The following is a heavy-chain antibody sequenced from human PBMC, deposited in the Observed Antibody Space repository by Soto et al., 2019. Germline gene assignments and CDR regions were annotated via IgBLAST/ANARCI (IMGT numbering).Heavy chain of an antibody. V-gene: IGHV3-11*06. Sequence: GGSLRLSCAASGFTFSDYYMSWIRQAPGKGLEWVAYVGCNSGYTNYADSVKGRFTISRDDPKKTLYLEMNSLRGQDTAVYYCARGGVGMVVSTTRLLNWGQGTLVTVSS. D-gene: IGHD2-15*01. J-gene: IGHJ4*02. CDR1: GFTFSDYY. CDR3: ARGGVGMVVSTTRLLN. CDR2: VGCNSGYT.